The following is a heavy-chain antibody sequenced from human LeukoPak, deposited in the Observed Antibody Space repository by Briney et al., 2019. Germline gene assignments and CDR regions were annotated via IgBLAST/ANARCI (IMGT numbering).Heavy chain of an antibody. J-gene: IGHJ4*02. CDR1: GGTFSSYS. CDR2: ITLNSGDT. Sequence: ASVKVSCKASGGTFSSYSISWVRQAPGQGLEWMGWITLNSGDTKYAQKVQGRVTMTSDTSITTAYMELSRLKFDDTAMYYCAREGELGLNDWGQGTLVTVSS. D-gene: IGHD7-27*01. CDR3: AREGELGLND. V-gene: IGHV1-2*02.